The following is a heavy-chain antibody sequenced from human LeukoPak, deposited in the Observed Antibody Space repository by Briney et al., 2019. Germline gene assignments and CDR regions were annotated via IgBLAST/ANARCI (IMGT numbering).Heavy chain of an antibody. CDR3: AKDDAWLRFGE. CDR1: RFTFSNHG. V-gene: IGHV3-23*01. Sequence: GGTLRLSCAASRFTFSNHGMNWVRQAPGKGLEWVSGISPSGDITYYADSVKGWFTISRDNSKNTLYLEVISLTAEDTAVYYCAKDDAWLRFGEWSQGTLVTVSS. J-gene: IGHJ4*02. D-gene: IGHD3-10*01. CDR2: ISPSGDIT.